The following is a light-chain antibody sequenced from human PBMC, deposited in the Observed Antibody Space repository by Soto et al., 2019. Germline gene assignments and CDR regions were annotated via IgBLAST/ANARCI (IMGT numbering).Light chain of an antibody. CDR3: QQFVSLPYT. CDR2: GTF. J-gene: IGKJ5*01. V-gene: IGKV3-20*01. Sequence: EIVLTQSPDTLSLSPGQRATLSCRASQSLSTTDLVWYQQKSGQPPRLVIHGTFSTARGIPARFSGSGSETVFSLPFSSLDPEYSAVYYCQQFVSLPYTFGRGTLLEI. CDR1: QSLSTTD.